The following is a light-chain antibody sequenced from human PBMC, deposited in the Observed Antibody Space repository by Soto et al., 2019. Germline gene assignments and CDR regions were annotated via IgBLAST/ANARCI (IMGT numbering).Light chain of an antibody. CDR2: DVT. V-gene: IGLV2-11*01. Sequence: QSALTQPRSVSGSPGQSVTISCTGTSGYVGAYDRVSWYQHHPTKAPKLIIYDVTNRPSGVPYRFSGSKSGITASLTISGLQAEDEADYYCCSNAGGSSWVFGGGTKLTV. CDR1: SGYVGAYDR. CDR3: CSNAGGSSWV. J-gene: IGLJ3*02.